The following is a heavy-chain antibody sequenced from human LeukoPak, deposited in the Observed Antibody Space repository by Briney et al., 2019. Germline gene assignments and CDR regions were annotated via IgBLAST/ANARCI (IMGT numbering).Heavy chain of an antibody. CDR1: GGTFSSYA. CDR3: ARDRITMVRGVILGWFDP. Sequence: GASVKVSCKASGGTFSSYAISWVRQAPGQGLEWMGWINPNSGGTNYAQKFQGRVTMTRDTSISTAYMELSRLRSDDTAVYYCARDRITMVRGVILGWFDPWGQGTLVTVSS. J-gene: IGHJ5*02. V-gene: IGHV1-2*02. CDR2: INPNSGGT. D-gene: IGHD3-10*01.